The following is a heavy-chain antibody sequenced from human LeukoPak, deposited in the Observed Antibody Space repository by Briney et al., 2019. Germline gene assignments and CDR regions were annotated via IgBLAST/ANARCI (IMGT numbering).Heavy chain of an antibody. CDR1: GFTVSSNY. Sequence: GGSLRLSCAASGFTVSSNYMTWVRQAPGKGLEWVGRIKSKTAGGASDYAGPVKGRFTISRDDSKNTLYLQMNSLRTEDTGVYYCAVYTSGYLKYWGQGALVTVSS. D-gene: IGHD3-22*01. J-gene: IGHJ4*02. CDR2: IKSKTAGGAS. CDR3: AVYTSGYLKY. V-gene: IGHV3-15*01.